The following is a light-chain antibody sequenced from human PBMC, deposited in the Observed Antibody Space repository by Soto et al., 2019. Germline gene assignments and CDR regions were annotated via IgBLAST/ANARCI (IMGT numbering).Light chain of an antibody. CDR3: QQYGSSRRT. Sequence: EIVLTQSPGTLSLSPGERATLSCRASQSVSSSYLAWDQQKPGQAPRLLIYGASSRATGIPDRFSGSGSGTDLTLTISRLEPEDFAVYYCQQYGSSRRTFGQGTKVEIK. V-gene: IGKV3-20*01. J-gene: IGKJ1*01. CDR1: QSVSSSY. CDR2: GAS.